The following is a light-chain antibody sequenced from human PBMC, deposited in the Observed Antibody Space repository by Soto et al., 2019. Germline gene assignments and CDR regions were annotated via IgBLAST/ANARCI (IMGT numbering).Light chain of an antibody. Sequence: QSVLTQPAAVSGSPGQSITISCTGTSRDVGGYNYVSWYQQHPGKAPKLMIYDVSIRPSGVSNRFSGSKSGNTASLTISGLQAEDEADYYCSSYTSSSTLKVFGGGTKLTVL. J-gene: IGLJ2*01. CDR3: SSYTSSSTLKV. V-gene: IGLV2-14*03. CDR2: DVS. CDR1: SRDVGGYNY.